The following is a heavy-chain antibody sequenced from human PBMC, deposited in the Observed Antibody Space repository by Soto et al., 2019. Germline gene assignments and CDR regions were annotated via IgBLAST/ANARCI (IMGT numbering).Heavy chain of an antibody. CDR3: ARDLVSVGPRAIDAFDD. J-gene: IGHJ3*01. D-gene: IGHD1-26*01. CDR1: GYTFSNHR. Sequence: QVQLVQSGAEVRKPGASVNISCRASGYTFSNHRINWVRQVPGQRLEWMGWISPDNEKTKYSQTFQGRVTISRDSSARIVYVDVRDLRSDDTAVFYCARDLVSVGPRAIDAFDDWGQGTMVTVSS. V-gene: IGHV1-3*01. CDR2: ISPDNEKT.